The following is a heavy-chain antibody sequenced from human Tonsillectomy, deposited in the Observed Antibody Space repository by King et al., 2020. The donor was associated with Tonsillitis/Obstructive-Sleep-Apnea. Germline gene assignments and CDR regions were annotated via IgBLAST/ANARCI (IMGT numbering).Heavy chain of an antibody. CDR1: GFTFSTYA. Sequence: VQLVESGGGLVQPGGSLRLSCVASGFTFSTYARTWVRQAPGKGPEWVSGISGSNGGTYYADSVKGRFTLSRDNSKNTLYLQMNSLRADEPALYYCAKDFAAVTGDPGSWGQGTLVTVSS. D-gene: IGHD6-19*01. CDR2: ISGSNGGT. J-gene: IGHJ5*02. CDR3: AKDFAAVTGDPGS. V-gene: IGHV3-23*04.